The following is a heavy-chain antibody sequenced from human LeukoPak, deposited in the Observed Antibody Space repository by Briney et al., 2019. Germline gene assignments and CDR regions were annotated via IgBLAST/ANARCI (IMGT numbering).Heavy chain of an antibody. CDR2: ISPDGSTT. CDR3: VREVPGVMVAFDL. Sequence: QPGGSLRLSCAASGFTFSRMHWVRQAPGKGLMWVSRISPDGSTTLYADSVKGRFTISRDNAKNSLSLQMDSLRAEDTAVYYCVREVPGVMVAFDLWGQGTMVTVSP. V-gene: IGHV3-74*03. J-gene: IGHJ3*01. CDR1: GFTFSR. D-gene: IGHD2-2*01.